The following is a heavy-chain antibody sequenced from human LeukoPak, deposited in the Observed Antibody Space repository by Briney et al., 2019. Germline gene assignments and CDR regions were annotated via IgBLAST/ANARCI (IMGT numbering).Heavy chain of an antibody. Sequence: GASVKVSCKASGYTFTGYYMHWVRQAPGQGLEWMGWISGYNGNTNYAQKLQGRVTMTTDTSTSTAYMELRSLRSDDTAVYYCARDPEGYCSSTSCYWGSVRHDYWGQGTLVTVSS. CDR1: GYTFTGYY. D-gene: IGHD2-2*01. J-gene: IGHJ4*02. CDR2: ISGYNGNT. V-gene: IGHV1-18*04. CDR3: ARDPEGYCSSTSCYWGSVRHDY.